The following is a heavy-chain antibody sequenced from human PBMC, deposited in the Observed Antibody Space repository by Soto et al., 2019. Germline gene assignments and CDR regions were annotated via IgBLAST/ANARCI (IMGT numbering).Heavy chain of an antibody. CDR1: GGSISSGNW. D-gene: IGHD3-22*01. CDR3: ARHVMDYYDSSGYQGDAFDI. CDR2: IYHSGST. Sequence: SETLSLTCAVSGGSISSGNWWGWVRQPPGKGLEWIGEIYHSGSTNYNPSLKSRVTISVDTSKNQFSLKLSSVTAADTAVYYCARHVMDYYDSSGYQGDAFDIWGQGTMVT. J-gene: IGHJ3*02. V-gene: IGHV4-4*02.